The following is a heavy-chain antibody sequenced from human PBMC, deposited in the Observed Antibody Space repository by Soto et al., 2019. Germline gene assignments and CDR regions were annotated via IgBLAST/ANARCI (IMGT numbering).Heavy chain of an antibody. Sequence: QVQLQESGPGLVKPSQTLSLTCTVSGGSISSGDYYWSWIRQPPGKGLEWIGYIYYSGSTYYNPSLKSRVTISVDTSKNQFSLKLSSVTAADTALYYCARELHGGYCSGGSCYGPMYWYFDLWGRGTLVTVSS. CDR2: IYYSGST. D-gene: IGHD2-15*01. CDR1: GGSISSGDYY. V-gene: IGHV4-30-4*01. CDR3: ARELHGGYCSGGSCYGPMYWYFDL. J-gene: IGHJ2*01.